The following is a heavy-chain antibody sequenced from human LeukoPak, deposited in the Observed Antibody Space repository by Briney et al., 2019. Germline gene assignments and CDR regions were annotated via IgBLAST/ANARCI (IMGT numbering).Heavy chain of an antibody. CDR1: GYTFTGYY. D-gene: IGHD6-13*01. CDR2: INPNSGGT. CDR3: ARYPIAAAGTGAFDI. V-gene: IGHV1-2*02. J-gene: IGHJ3*02. Sequence: GASVKLSCKASGYTFTGYYMHWVRQAPGQGLEWMGWINPNSGGTNYAQKFQGRVTMTRDTSISTAYMELSRLRSDDTAVYYCARYPIAAAGTGAFDIWGQGTMVTVSS.